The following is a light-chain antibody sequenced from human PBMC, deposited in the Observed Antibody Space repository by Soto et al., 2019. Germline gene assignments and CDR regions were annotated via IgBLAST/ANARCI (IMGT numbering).Light chain of an antibody. J-gene: IGKJ2*01. V-gene: IGKV3D-20*02. CDR2: AAA. CDR1: QGVRYNY. Sequence: EILLTQSPGTLSLSPSETATLSCRASQGVRYNYLAWYQQRPGQPPRLLIYAAASRASGIPDRFSGSVSGTDFTLTIRSLEPEDFAVYYCQQRSNWPPMYTFGQGTKLEIK. CDR3: QQRSNWPPMYT.